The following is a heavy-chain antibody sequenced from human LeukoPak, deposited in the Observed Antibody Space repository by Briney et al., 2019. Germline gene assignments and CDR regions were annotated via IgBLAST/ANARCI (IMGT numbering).Heavy chain of an antibody. J-gene: IGHJ6*03. CDR1: GGSISSSH. Sequence: SETLSLTCTVSGGSISSSHWSWIRQPPGKGLEWIGNIHTSGGTNYSPSLKSRVTISLDTSRNQFSLKLSSVTAADTAVYYCARGRSTVVTPNYYYYYCMDVWGKGTTVIVSS. CDR2: IHTSGGT. CDR3: ARGRSTVVTPNYYYYYCMDV. D-gene: IGHD4-23*01. V-gene: IGHV4-4*09.